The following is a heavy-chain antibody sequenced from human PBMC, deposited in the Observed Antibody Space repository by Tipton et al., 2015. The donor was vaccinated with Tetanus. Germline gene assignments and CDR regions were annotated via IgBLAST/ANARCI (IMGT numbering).Heavy chain of an antibody. CDR1: GGSITPYY. CDR2: IYHSGST. CDR3: ARVYCSGGSCYDGWGD. D-gene: IGHD2-15*01. Sequence: TLSLTCTVSGGSITPYYWSWIRQSSGKGLEWIGYIYHSGSTNYNPSLKSRVTISVDTSKNQFSLKLSSVTAADTAVYYCARVYCSGGSCYDGWGDWGQGTLVTVSS. J-gene: IGHJ4*02. V-gene: IGHV4-59*12.